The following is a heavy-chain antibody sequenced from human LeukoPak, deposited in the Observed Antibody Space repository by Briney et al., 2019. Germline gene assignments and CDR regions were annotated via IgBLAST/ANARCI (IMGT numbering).Heavy chain of an antibody. CDR3: ARGRIAVSSNWFDP. D-gene: IGHD6-19*01. CDR2: ISAYNGNT. V-gene: IGHV1-18*01. Sequence: ASVKVSCKASGYTFTSYGISWVRQAPGQGLEWMGWISAYNGNTNYAQKLQGRVTMTTDTSTSTAYIELRSLRSDDTAVYYCARGRIAVSSNWFDPWGQGTLVTVSS. CDR1: GYTFTSYG. J-gene: IGHJ5*02.